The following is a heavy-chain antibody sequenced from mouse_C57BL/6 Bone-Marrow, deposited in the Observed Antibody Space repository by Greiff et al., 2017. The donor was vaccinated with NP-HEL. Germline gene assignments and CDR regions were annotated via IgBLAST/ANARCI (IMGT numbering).Heavy chain of an antibody. CDR3: ARYESNSFFDY. V-gene: IGHV1-69*01. CDR1: GYTFTSYW. J-gene: IGHJ2*01. Sequence: QVQLQQPGAELVMPGASVKLSCKASGYTFTSYWMHWVKQRPGQGLEWIGEIDPSDSYTNYNQKFKGKSTLTVDKSSSTAYMQLSSLTSEDSAVYYCARYESNSFFDYWGQGTTLTVSS. D-gene: IGHD2-5*01. CDR2: IDPSDSYT.